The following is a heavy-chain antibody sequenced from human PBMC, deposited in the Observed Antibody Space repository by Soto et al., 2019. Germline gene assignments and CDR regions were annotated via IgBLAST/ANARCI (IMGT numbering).Heavy chain of an antibody. CDR2: ISRTGSNI. D-gene: IGHD1-1*01. Sequence: GGSLRLSCAASGFTFNTYEMNWVRQAPGKGLEWVSYISRTGSNIYYADSVKGRFTISRDNAKNSLYLQVNSLRVEDTAVYYCARGTEFDLWNEKCYGMDVWGQGTTVTVSS. CDR3: ARGTEFDLWNEKCYGMDV. J-gene: IGHJ6*02. CDR1: GFTFNTYE. V-gene: IGHV3-48*03.